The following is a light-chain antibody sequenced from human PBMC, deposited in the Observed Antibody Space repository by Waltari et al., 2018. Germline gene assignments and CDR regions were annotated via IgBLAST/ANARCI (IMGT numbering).Light chain of an antibody. CDR2: VSSAGSH. CDR3: QTWDTGTHVV. V-gene: IGLV4-69*01. CDR1: SGHRSYA. Sequence: QVVLTQSPSASASLGASVKPTCTLSSGHRSYALAWHQQPPEKGPRYLMKVSSAGSHQKGDGIPDRFSGSSSGTERYLTISSVQSEDEADYYCQTWDTGTHVVFGGGTKLTVL. J-gene: IGLJ2*01.